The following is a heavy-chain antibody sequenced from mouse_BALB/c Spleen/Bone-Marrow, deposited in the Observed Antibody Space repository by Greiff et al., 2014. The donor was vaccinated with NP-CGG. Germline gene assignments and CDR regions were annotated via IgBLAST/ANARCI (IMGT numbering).Heavy chain of an antibody. CDR3: TRRSLLSDYYSMDY. CDR1: GYTFTSYY. CDR2: INPSNGGT. V-gene: IGHV1S120*01. J-gene: IGHJ4*01. Sequence: VQLQQSGAELVEPGASVKLSCKASGYTFTSYYLYWVKQRPGQGLEWIGEINPSNGGTNFNERFKSKASLTVDKSSSTAYMQXXXXXXXXSAVYYCTRRSLLSDYYSMDYWGQGTSVTVSS. D-gene: IGHD2-10*01.